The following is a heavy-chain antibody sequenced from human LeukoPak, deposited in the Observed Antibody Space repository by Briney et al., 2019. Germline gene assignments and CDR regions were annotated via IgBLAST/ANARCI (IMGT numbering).Heavy chain of an antibody. J-gene: IGHJ5*01. V-gene: IGHV5-51*01. D-gene: IGHD2-15*01. CDR1: GYNFADYW. Sequence: PGESLKISCKGSGYNFADYWIGWVRQMPGKGLEWMGIVFPGDTDPRYSPSFEGQVTISADKSISTAYLQWNSLKASDTAIYYCARQLRRSGWYDSWGQGTLVTVSS. CDR2: VFPGDTDP. CDR3: ARQLRRSGWYDS.